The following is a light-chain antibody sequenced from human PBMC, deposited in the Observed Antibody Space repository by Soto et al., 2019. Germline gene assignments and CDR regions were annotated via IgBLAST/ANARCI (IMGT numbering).Light chain of an antibody. CDR1: QTVNSKF. J-gene: IGKJ2*01. CDR3: QQFDDSRPAFT. V-gene: IGKV3-20*01. CDR2: GAS. Sequence: VLTQSPGSLSLSPGDRATLSCRASQTVNSKFLNWYQHKPGQAPRLLIYGASIRATGIPDRFSGSRSGADFTLTITRLEPEDFAVYFCQQFDDSRPAFTFGQGTKLEI.